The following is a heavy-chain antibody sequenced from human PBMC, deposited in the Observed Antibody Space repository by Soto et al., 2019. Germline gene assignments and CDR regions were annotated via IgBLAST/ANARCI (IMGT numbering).Heavy chain of an antibody. Sequence: EVQLVESGGGLVKPGGSLRLSCAASGFTFSSYGMNWVRQAPGKGLEWVSYISSTSSYIYYADSVKGRFTISRDNAKNSLYLQMNSLRAEDTAVYYCARSGYSYGRNWFDPWGQGTLVTVSS. CDR1: GFTFSSYG. D-gene: IGHD5-18*01. J-gene: IGHJ5*02. CDR3: ARSGYSYGRNWFDP. CDR2: ISSTSSYI. V-gene: IGHV3-21*01.